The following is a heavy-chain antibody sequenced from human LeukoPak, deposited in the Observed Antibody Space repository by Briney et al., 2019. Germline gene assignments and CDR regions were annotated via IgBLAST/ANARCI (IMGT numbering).Heavy chain of an antibody. Sequence: GGSLRLSCAASGFTFSGYAMSWVRQAPGKGLEWVSAISGSGGSTYYADSVKGRFTISRDNSKNTLYLQMNSLRAEDTAVYYCAKPLYCSSTSCYEAGFDYWGQGTLVTVSS. V-gene: IGHV3-23*01. D-gene: IGHD2-2*01. CDR2: ISGSGGST. CDR1: GFTFSGYA. J-gene: IGHJ4*02. CDR3: AKPLYCSSTSCYEAGFDY.